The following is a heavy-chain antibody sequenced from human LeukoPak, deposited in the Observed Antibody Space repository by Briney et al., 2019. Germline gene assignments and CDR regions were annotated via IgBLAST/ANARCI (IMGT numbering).Heavy chain of an antibody. CDR2: INPNSGGT. CDR1: GYTFTGYY. Sequence: ASVKVSCKASGYTFTGYYMHWVRQAPGQGLEWMGWINPNSGGTNYAQKFQGGVTMTRDTSISTAYMELSRLRSDDTAVYYCARHDSSGYDAFDIWGQGTMVTVSS. J-gene: IGHJ3*02. V-gene: IGHV1-2*02. D-gene: IGHD3-22*01. CDR3: ARHDSSGYDAFDI.